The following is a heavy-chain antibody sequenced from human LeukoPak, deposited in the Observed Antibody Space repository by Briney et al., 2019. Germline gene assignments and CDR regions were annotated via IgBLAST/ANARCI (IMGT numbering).Heavy chain of an antibody. J-gene: IGHJ3*02. Sequence: IYYSGSTNYNPSLKSRVTISVDTSKNQFSLKLSSVTAADTAVYYCARAYYYGSGSYAFDIWGQGTMVTVSS. D-gene: IGHD3-10*01. CDR2: IYYSGST. V-gene: IGHV4-59*01. CDR3: ARAYYYGSGSYAFDI.